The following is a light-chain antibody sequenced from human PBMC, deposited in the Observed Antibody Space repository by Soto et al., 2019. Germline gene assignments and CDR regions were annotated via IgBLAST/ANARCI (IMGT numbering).Light chain of an antibody. CDR1: QNLGTLY. CDR3: QQFLAT. J-gene: IGKJ1*01. Sequence: EIVLTQSPGTLSLSPVERGTLSCRASQNLGTLYLAWYQQKPGQAPRLLIYGASTRATGIPDRFSGSGSGTDFTLTISRLEHEDFAVYYCQQFLATFGQGTKVDI. V-gene: IGKV3-20*01. CDR2: GAS.